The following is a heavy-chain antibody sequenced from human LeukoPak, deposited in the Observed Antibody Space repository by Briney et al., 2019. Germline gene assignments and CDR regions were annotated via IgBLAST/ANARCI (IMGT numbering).Heavy chain of an antibody. CDR1: GGSISSSSYY. J-gene: IGHJ6*03. CDR2: IYYSGST. Sequence: SETLSLTCTVSGGSISSSSYYWGWIRQPPGKGLEWIGSIYYSGSTYYNPSLKSRVTISVDTSKNQFSLKLSSVTAADTAVYYCARRALRKQYYYDSSGYYYPYYYYYMDVWGKGTTVTGSS. CDR3: ARRALRKQYYYDSSGYYYPYYYYYMDV. D-gene: IGHD3-22*01. V-gene: IGHV4-39*01.